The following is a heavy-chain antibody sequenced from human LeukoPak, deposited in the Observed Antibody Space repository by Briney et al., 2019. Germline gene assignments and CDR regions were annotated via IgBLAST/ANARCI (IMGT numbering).Heavy chain of an antibody. Sequence: SETLSLTCTVSGGSLSSHYWSCGRQPPGQGLKCLAYIYDSGNTNYNPSLKSRLSISMDTSQNQFSLTLTSVTAADTAVYYCAREVLQGSSQGMDVWGKGTTVIVSS. CDR3: AREVLQGSSQGMDV. D-gene: IGHD3-3*01. V-gene: IGHV4-59*11. CDR1: GGSLSSHY. J-gene: IGHJ6*04. CDR2: IYDSGNT.